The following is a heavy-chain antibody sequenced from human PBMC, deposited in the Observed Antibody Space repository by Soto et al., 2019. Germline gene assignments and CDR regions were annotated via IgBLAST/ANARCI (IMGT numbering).Heavy chain of an antibody. CDR2: IIPILGIA. Sequence: SVKVSCKASGGTFSSYTISWVRQAPGQGLEWMGRIIPILGIANYAQKFQGRVTITRDTSANTAYMELSSLISEDTAVYYCARPKDYDDCLDLWGQGTLVTVSS. V-gene: IGHV1-69*02. J-gene: IGHJ4*02. D-gene: IGHD3-22*01. CDR1: GGTFSSYT. CDR3: ARPKDYDDCLDL.